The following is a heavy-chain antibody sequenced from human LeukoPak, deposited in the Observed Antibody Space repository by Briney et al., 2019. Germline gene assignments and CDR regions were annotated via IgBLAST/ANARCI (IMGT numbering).Heavy chain of an antibody. CDR2: IGTASDT. CDR1: GFTFSSFD. D-gene: IGHD1-1*01. V-gene: IGHV3-13*01. Sequence: GGSLSLSCGASGFTFSSFDMHWVRQPTGQGLEWVSTIGTASDTYYPGSVEGRFTLSRDNAKNSLYLQMNSLTAGDTAVYYCARGPPRGKYYYMDVWGKGTTVTVSS. CDR3: ARGPPRGKYYYMDV. J-gene: IGHJ6*03.